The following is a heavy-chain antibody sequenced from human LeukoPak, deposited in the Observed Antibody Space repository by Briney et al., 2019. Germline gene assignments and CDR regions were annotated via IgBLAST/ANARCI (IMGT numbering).Heavy chain of an antibody. CDR3: AREFCGGGSCGLFDP. D-gene: IGHD2-21*01. V-gene: IGHV4-34*01. Sequence: SETLSLTCAVYGGSFSGYFRSWIRQPPGKGLEWIGEINHSGSTNYNPSLKSRVTISVDTSKNQFSLKLISVTAADTAVYYCAREFCGGGSCGLFDPWGQGTLVTVSS. CDR2: INHSGST. J-gene: IGHJ5*02. CDR1: GGSFSGYF.